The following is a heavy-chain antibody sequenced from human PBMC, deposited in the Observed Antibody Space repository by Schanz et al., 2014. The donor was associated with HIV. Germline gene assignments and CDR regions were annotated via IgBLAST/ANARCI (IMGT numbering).Heavy chain of an antibody. CDR1: GFNFNSYG. CDR2: IGSGGGYK. J-gene: IGHJ4*02. CDR3: ARDLHDYGDARTDY. Sequence: VQLVESGGGVVQPGRSLRLSCVASGFNFNSYGMHWVRQAPGKGLEWVPSIGSGGGYKYYADSVNGRFTISRDNAKNALHLQMSRLGAEDTAVYYCARDLHDYGDARTDYWGQGILVTVSS. D-gene: IGHD4-17*01. V-gene: IGHV3-21*06.